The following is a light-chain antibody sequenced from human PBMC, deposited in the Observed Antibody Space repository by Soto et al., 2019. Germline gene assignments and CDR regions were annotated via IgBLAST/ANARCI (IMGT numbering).Light chain of an antibody. V-gene: IGKV3-11*01. CDR2: DAS. CDR3: QQRGT. J-gene: IGKJ1*01. CDR1: QSVSSY. Sequence: EIVLTQSPATLSLSPGERATLSCRASQSVSSYLAWYQQKPCQAPRLLIYDASNRATGIPARFSGSGSGTDFTLTISSLEPEDFAVYYCQQRGTFGQGTKVEIK.